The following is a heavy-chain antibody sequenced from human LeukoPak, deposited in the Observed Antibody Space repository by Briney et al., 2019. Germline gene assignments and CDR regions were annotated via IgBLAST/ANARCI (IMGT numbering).Heavy chain of an antibody. CDR3: ARESDGVYPVASDY. J-gene: IGHJ4*02. D-gene: IGHD2-8*01. V-gene: IGHV3-11*04. CDR1: GFTFSDYY. CDR2: ISSSGSTI. Sequence: GGSLRLSCAASGFTFSDYYMSWIRQAPGKGLEWVSYISSSGSTIYYADSVKGRFTISRDNAKDSLYLQMNSLRAEDTAVYYCARESDGVYPVASDYWGQGTLVTVSS.